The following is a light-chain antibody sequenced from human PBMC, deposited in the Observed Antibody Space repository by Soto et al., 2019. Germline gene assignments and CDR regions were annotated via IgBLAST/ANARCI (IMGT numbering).Light chain of an antibody. V-gene: IGKV3-15*01. CDR2: GAS. CDR3: QQYNNWPPA. Sequence: EIVMTQSPATLSVSPGERATLSCRASQSVSGNLAWYQQKPGQAPRLLIYGASTRATGIPDRFSGSGSGTDFTLTISSLQSEDLAVYYCQQYNNWPPAFGQGNKVELK. J-gene: IGKJ1*01. CDR1: QSVSGN.